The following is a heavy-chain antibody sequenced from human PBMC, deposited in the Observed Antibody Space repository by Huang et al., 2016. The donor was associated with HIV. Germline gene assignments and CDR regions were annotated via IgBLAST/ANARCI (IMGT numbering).Heavy chain of an antibody. Sequence: QLVESGGGLVRPGGSLRISCATSGFSFGSYNMNWVRQDPGRGLDWVLSISFSSNYIEYADSVKGRLPISRDNVKKSLYLQMHSLRADDTAVYYCARAYCGGDCYPGVTYRNGMDVRGQGTTVTVSS. CDR3: ARAYCGGDCYPGVTYRNGMDV. D-gene: IGHD2-21*02. V-gene: IGHV3-21*01. CDR1: GFSFGSYN. J-gene: IGHJ6*02. CDR2: ISFSSNYI.